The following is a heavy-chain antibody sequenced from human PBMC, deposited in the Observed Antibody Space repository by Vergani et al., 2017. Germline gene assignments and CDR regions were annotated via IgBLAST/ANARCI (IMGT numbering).Heavy chain of an antibody. D-gene: IGHD3-16*01. CDR2: ISSNGGST. J-gene: IGHJ4*02. V-gene: IGHV3-64*01. CDR1: GFTFSSYA. CDR3: ARDRGGETLDD. Sequence: EVQLVESGGGLVQPGGSLRLSCAASGFTFSSYAMHWVRQAPGKGLEYVSAISSNGGSTYYANSVKGRFTISRDNSKNTLYLQMGSLRAEDMAVYYCARDRGGETLDDWGQGTLVTVSS.